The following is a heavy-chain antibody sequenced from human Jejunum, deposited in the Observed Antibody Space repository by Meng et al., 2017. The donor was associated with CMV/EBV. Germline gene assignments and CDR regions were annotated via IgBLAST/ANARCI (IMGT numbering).Heavy chain of an antibody. CDR1: GITIRTYP. Sequence: SGITIRTYPIPWVRRAPGKGLEWLASISSDGVTQYQAGSVGGRFSLSRDHSENPVFQQMNSLRAEDTAVYFCARENDYRNYFDSWGQGTLVTVSS. CDR3: ARENDYRNYFDS. V-gene: IGHV3-30-3*01. CDR2: ISSDGVTQ. J-gene: IGHJ4*02. D-gene: IGHD4-11*01.